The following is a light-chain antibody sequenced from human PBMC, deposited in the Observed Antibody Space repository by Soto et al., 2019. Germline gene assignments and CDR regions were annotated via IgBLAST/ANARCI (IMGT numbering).Light chain of an antibody. CDR3: QQYNDWPGGT. J-gene: IGKJ1*01. V-gene: IGKV3-15*01. CDR2: GAS. Sequence: IVLTHSPGTLSLSLGERATLSCRASQSVTSSQVAWYQQRPGQAPRLLIYGASTRATGIPARFSGSGSGRDFKLTISSLQSEDFAVYYCQQYNDWPGGTFGQGTKVAIK. CDR1: QSVTSS.